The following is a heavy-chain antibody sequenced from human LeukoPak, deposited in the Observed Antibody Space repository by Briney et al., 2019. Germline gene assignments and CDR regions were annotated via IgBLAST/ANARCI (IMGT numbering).Heavy chain of an antibody. J-gene: IGHJ4*02. V-gene: IGHV3-74*01. D-gene: IGHD3-16*01. CDR3: ARKGVGRELGGFDY. CDR2: INSDGSST. CDR1: GFTFSSYW. Sequence: GGSLRLSCAASGFTFSSYWMSWVRQAPGKGLVWVSRINSDGSSTNYAHSLKGRFTISRDNAKNTLYLQMNSLSAEDTALYHCARKGVGRELGGFDYWGQGTLVTVSS.